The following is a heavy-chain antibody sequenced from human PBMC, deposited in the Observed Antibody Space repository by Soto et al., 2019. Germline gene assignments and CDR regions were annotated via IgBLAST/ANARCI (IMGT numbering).Heavy chain of an antibody. CDR3: ARGGVLGSSSLDYSYGMDV. CDR1: GGTFSSYA. D-gene: IGHD6-6*01. V-gene: IGHV1-69*01. CDR2: IIPIFGTA. Sequence: QVQLVQSGAEVKKPGSSVKVSCKASGGTFSSYAISWVRQAPGQGHEWMGGIIPIFGTANYAQKFQGRVTITADESTSTAYMELSSLRSEDTAVYYCARGGVLGSSSLDYSYGMDVWGQGTTVTVSS. J-gene: IGHJ6*02.